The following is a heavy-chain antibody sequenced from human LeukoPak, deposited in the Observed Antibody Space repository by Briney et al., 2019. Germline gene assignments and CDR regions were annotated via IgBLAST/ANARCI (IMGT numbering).Heavy chain of an antibody. J-gene: IGHJ4*02. CDR2: INHSGST. CDR1: GGSFSGYY. Sequence: PSETLSLTCAVYGGSFSGYYWSWIRQPPGKGLEWIGEINHSGSTNYNPSLKSRVTISVDTSKNQFSLKLSSVTAADTAVYYCARQANYYGSGSYPDYWGQGTLVTVSS. V-gene: IGHV4-34*01. CDR3: ARQANYYGSGSYPDY. D-gene: IGHD3-10*01.